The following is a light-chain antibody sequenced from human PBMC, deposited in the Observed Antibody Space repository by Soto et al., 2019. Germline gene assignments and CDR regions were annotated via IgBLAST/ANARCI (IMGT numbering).Light chain of an antibody. CDR1: QSVGRNY. V-gene: IGKV3-20*01. CDR2: DAS. J-gene: IGKJ4*01. Sequence: EIVLTQSPGTLSLSPGESATLSCRASQSVGRNYLAWFQHKPDQAPRLLIYDASNRATGVPDRFSGSGSGTDFTLSFTRLEPEDFAVYYFHQYAVSPLTFGGGTTVEIK. CDR3: HQYAVSPLT.